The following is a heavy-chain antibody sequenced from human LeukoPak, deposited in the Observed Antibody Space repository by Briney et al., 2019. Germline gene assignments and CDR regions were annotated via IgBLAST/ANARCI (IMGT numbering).Heavy chain of an antibody. CDR2: KSYDGSNK. V-gene: IGHV3-30*04. Sequence: PGGSLRLSCAASGFTFSSYAMHWVRQAPGKGLEWVAVKSYDGSNKYYADSVKGRFTISRDNSKNTLYLQMNSLRAEDTAVYYCAREGGIAAPFNWFDPWGQGTLVTVSS. CDR3: AREGGIAAPFNWFDP. D-gene: IGHD6-6*01. CDR1: GFTFSSYA. J-gene: IGHJ5*02.